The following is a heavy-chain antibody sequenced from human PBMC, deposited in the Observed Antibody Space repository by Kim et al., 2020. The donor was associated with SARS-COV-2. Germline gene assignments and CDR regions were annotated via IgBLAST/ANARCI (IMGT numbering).Heavy chain of an antibody. CDR3: ARAPFRPDVDTAMMEWDY. V-gene: IGHV4-59*13. Sequence: SETLSLTCTVSGGSISSYYWSWIRQPPGKGLEWIGYIYYSGSTNYNPSLKSRVTISVDTSKNQFSLKLSSVTAADTAVYYCARAPFRPDVDTAMMEWDYWGQGTLVTVSS. CDR1: GGSISSYY. J-gene: IGHJ4*02. CDR2: IYYSGST. D-gene: IGHD5-18*01.